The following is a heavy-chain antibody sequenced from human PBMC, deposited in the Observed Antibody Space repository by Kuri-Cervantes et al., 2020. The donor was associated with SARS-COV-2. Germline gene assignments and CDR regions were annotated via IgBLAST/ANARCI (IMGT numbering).Heavy chain of an antibody. V-gene: IGHV3-30-3*01. D-gene: IGHD2-21*01. CDR1: GFTFSRYA. J-gene: IGHJ4*02. Sequence: GESLKISCAASGFTFSRYAVHWVRQAPGKGLEWVAVISYDGSNKDHTASGKGRFTISRDNSQNTLYLQMKSLRTEDTALYYCARDRVGVHDSWGQGTLVTVSS. CDR3: ARDRVGVHDS. CDR2: ISYDGSNK.